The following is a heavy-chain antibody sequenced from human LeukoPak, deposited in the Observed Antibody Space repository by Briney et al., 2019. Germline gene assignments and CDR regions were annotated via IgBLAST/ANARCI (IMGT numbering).Heavy chain of an antibody. CDR1: GGSISSGGYY. Sequence: SETLSLTCTVSGGSISSGGYYWSWIRQHPGKGLEWIGYIYHSGSTYYNPSLKSRVTISVDTSKNQFSLKLSSVTAADTAVYYCARGDIVVAMDVWGQGTTVTVSS. V-gene: IGHV4-31*03. J-gene: IGHJ6*02. CDR3: ARGDIVVAMDV. D-gene: IGHD2-2*01. CDR2: IYHSGST.